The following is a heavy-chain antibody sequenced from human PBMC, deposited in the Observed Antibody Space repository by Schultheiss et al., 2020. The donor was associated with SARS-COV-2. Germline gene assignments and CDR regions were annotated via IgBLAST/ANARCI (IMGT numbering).Heavy chain of an antibody. J-gene: IGHJ3*02. CDR3: ARAGYCSSTSCYHDAFDI. CDR2: ISGSGGST. Sequence: GESLKISCAASGFTFSSYSMNWVRQAPGKGLEWVSAISGSGGSTYYADSVKGRFTISRDNAKNSLYLQMNSLRAEDTAVYYCARAGYCSSTSCYHDAFDIWGQGTMVTVSS. V-gene: IGHV3-48*01. D-gene: IGHD2-2*01. CDR1: GFTFSSYS.